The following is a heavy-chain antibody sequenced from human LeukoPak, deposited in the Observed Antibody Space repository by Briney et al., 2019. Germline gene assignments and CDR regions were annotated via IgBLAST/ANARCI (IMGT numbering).Heavy chain of an antibody. J-gene: IGHJ3*02. CDR1: GFTFSSYW. Sequence: PGGSLRLSCAASGFTFSSYWMSWVRQAPGKGLEWVANIKQDGSERYYVDSVKGRFTISRDNSKNTLFVQMNSLRAEDAAVYYCAGYCSGGTCYEGGMYAFDIWGQGTLVTVSS. CDR3: AGYCSGGTCYEGGMYAFDI. V-gene: IGHV3-7*01. D-gene: IGHD2-15*01. CDR2: IKQDGSER.